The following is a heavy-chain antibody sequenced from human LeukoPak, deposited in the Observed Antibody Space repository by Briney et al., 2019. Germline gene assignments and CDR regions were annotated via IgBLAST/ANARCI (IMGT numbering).Heavy chain of an antibody. D-gene: IGHD3-9*01. Sequence: GGSLRLSCAASGFTFSSYWMSWVRQAPGKGLEWVANIKQDGSEKYYVDSVKGRFTISRDNAKNSLYLQMNSLRAEDTAVYYCARSRRGHPTYYDILAGYYMRSESRVYWGQGTLVTVSS. V-gene: IGHV3-7*01. CDR2: IKQDGSEK. CDR3: ARSRRGHPTYYDILAGYYMRSESRVY. J-gene: IGHJ4*02. CDR1: GFTFSSYW.